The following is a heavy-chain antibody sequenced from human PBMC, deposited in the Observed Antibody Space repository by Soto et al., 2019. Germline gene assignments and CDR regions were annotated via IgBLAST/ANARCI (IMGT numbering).Heavy chain of an antibody. V-gene: IGHV2-5*02. CDR1: GFSLSASGVA. D-gene: IGHD2-15*01. CDR3: GHWYCSGGDCQQLDY. CDR2: IYWDDDK. J-gene: IGHJ4*02. Sequence: QITLKESGPTLVKPTQTLTLTCTFSGFSLSASGVAVGWIRQPPGKALEWLALIYWDDDKRYSPSLKSRITITKDTCKNQVVLTMTSMDPVDTATYYCGHWYCSGGDCQQLDYWGQGTLVTVSS.